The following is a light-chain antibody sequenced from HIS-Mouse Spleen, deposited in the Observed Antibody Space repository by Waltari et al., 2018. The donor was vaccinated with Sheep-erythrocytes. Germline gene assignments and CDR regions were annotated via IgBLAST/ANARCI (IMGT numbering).Light chain of an antibody. CDR2: AAS. J-gene: IGKJ5*01. V-gene: IGKV1-12*01. CDR1: QGISSW. CDR3: PPSHSFPIT. Sequence: DIQMTQSPSSVSASVGDRVTITCRASQGISSWLAWYQQKPGKAPKLLIYAASSCTRGVPSRFSGSLSGTDFTLTISSLQPYYFTTYSYPPSHSFPITFGQGTRLEIK.